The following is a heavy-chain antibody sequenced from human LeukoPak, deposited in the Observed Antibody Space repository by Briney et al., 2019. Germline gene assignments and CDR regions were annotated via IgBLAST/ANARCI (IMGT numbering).Heavy chain of an antibody. D-gene: IGHD1-26*01. CDR3: ARSHSGSYSNFDY. CDR2: IYYSGST. CDR1: GGSISSSSYY. Sequence: SETLSLTCTVSGGSISSSSYYWGWIRQPPGKGLEWIGSIYYSGSTYYNPSLKSRVTISVDTSKNQFSLKLGSVTAADTAVYYCARSHSGSYSNFDYWGQGTLVTVSS. J-gene: IGHJ4*02. V-gene: IGHV4-39*07.